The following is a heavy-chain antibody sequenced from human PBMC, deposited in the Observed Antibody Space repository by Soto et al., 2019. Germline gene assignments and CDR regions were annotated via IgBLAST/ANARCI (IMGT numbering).Heavy chain of an antibody. CDR2: IDPSDSYT. CDR3: ATLYDSSGYRFDY. J-gene: IGHJ4*02. Sequence: PGESLKISCKGSGYSFTSYWISWVRQMPGKGLVWMGRIDPSDSYTNYSPSFQGHVTISADKSISTAYLQWSSLKASDTAMYYCATLYDSSGYRFDYWGQGTLVTVSS. V-gene: IGHV5-10-1*01. CDR1: GYSFTSYW. D-gene: IGHD3-22*01.